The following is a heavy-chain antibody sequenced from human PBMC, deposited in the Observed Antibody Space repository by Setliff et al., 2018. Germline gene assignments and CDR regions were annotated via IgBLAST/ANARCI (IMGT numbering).Heavy chain of an antibody. CDR1: GGSLSSYY. D-gene: IGHD3-3*01. CDR2: IYASWST. CDR3: VRMSGFLYMDV. V-gene: IGHV4-4*08. Sequence: PSETLSLTCTVSGGSLSSYYWTWIRQPPGKGPEWIGHIYASWSTNYNPSLKSRVTISLDTSKNQFSLKLSSVTAADTAVYYCVRMSGFLYMDVWGKGTTVTVSS. J-gene: IGHJ6*03.